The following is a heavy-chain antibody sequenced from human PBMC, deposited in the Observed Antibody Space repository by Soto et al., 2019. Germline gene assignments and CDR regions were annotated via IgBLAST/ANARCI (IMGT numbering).Heavy chain of an antibody. V-gene: IGHV4-59*01. D-gene: IGHD6-13*01. J-gene: IGHJ4*01. CDR3: ARGSGGKQQRGGPYYFDY. CDR2: IFYTGNT. Sequence: LTCTVSGGSISTYYWSWIRQPPGKGLEWIAYIFYTGNTNYNPSLKSRVTISVDTSKNHFSLKLSSVTAADTAVYYCARGSGGKQQRGGPYYFDYWGHGTLVTVYS. CDR1: GGSISTYY.